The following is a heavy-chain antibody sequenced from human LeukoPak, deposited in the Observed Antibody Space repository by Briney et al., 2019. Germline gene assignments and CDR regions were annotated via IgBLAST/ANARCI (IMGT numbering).Heavy chain of an antibody. D-gene: IGHD1-26*01. CDR2: INSDGSST. CDR3: ASSRVGATGHWFDP. Sequence: GGSLRLSCAASGFTFSSYWMHWVRQAPGKGLVWVSRINSDGSSTSYADSVKGRFTISRDNAKNTLYLQMNSLRAEDTAVYYCASSRVGATGHWFDPWGQGTLVTVSS. CDR1: GFTFSSYW. J-gene: IGHJ5*02. V-gene: IGHV3-74*01.